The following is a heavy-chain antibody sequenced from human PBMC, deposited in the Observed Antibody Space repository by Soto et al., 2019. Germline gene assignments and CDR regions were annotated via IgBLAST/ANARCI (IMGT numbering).Heavy chain of an antibody. Sequence: AQLVESGGGLVQPGGSLRLSCAASGFAFSSYWMQWVRQAPGKGPVWVSRISSDGRNTTYADFVKGRFTISRDNAENTLHLQMTSLTDADTAVYYCIKASTVTGVGGYRWGQGTLVTVSS. CDR2: ISSDGRNT. J-gene: IGHJ5*02. V-gene: IGHV3-74*01. CDR1: GFAFSSYW. CDR3: IKASTVTGVGGYR. D-gene: IGHD6-19*01.